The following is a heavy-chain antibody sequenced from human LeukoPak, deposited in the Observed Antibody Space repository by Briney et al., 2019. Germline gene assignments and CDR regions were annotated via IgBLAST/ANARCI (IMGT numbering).Heavy chain of an antibody. CDR2: IYSGGST. CDR1: GFTVSSNY. CDR3: ARIVRRLRTSIYYFDY. J-gene: IGHJ4*02. D-gene: IGHD2/OR15-2a*01. V-gene: IGHV3-66*01. Sequence: GGSLRLSCAASGFTVSSNYMGWVRQAPGKGLEWVSVIYSGGSTYYADSVKGRFTISRDNSKNTLYLQMNSLRAEDTAVYYCARIVRRLRTSIYYFDYWGQGTLVTVSS.